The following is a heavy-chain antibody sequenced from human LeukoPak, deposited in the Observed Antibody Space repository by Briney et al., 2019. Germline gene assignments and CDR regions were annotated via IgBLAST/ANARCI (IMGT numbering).Heavy chain of an antibody. CDR1: GGTFSSYA. V-gene: IGHV1-69*05. Sequence: ASVKVSCKASGGTFSSYAISWVRQAPGQGLEWMGWIIPIFGTAHYAQKFQGRVTITTDESTSTAYMELSSLRSEDTAVYYCAREFSWVYLDYWGQGTLVTVSS. CDR3: AREFSWVYLDY. CDR2: IIPIFGTA. D-gene: IGHD1-26*01. J-gene: IGHJ4*02.